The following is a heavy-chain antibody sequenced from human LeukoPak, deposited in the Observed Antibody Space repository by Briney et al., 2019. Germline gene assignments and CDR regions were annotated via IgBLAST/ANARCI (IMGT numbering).Heavy chain of an antibody. V-gene: IGHV4-4*02. D-gene: IGHD6-6*01. CDR2: IYHSGST. CDR1: GGSISSSNW. J-gene: IGHJ6*03. CDR3: ARVTGSPSRNYYYYYYMDV. Sequence: KASGTLSLTCAVSGGSISSSNWWSWVRQPPGKGLEWIGEIYHSGSTNYNPSLKSRVTISVDKSKNQFSLKLSSVTAADTAVYYCARVTGSPSRNYYYYYYMDVWGKGTTVTVSS.